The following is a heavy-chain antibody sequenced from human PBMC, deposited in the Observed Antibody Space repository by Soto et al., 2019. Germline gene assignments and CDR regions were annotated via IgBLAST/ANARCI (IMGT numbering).Heavy chain of an antibody. CDR3: ASSPYYDFWSGPPRFDY. CDR1: GFTFSSYS. J-gene: IGHJ4*02. CDR2: ISSSSSTI. Sequence: EVQLVESGGGLVQPGGSLRLSCAASGFTFSSYSMNWVRQAPGKGLEWVSYISSSSSTIYYADSVKGRFTISRDNAKNSLYLQMNSLRDEDTAVYYCASSPYYDFWSGPPRFDYWGQGTLVTVSS. D-gene: IGHD3-3*01. V-gene: IGHV3-48*02.